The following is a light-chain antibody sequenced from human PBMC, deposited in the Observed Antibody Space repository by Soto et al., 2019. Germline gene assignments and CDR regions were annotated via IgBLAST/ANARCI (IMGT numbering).Light chain of an antibody. V-gene: IGKV1-5*01. CDR3: QQYHSYWT. CDR2: DAS. J-gene: IGKJ1*01. Sequence: DIQMTQSPSTLSASVGDRVTITCRASQSISSWLAWYQQXPGKAPKILIYDASSLESGVPQRFSGSGSGTEFTLTISSLQTDDFSTDYCQQYHSYWTFGQGTKVDIK. CDR1: QSISSW.